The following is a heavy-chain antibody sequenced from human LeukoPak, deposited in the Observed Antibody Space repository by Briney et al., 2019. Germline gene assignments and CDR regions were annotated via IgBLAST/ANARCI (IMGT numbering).Heavy chain of an antibody. D-gene: IGHD6-13*01. V-gene: IGHV3-30*01. Sequence: GGALRLSCAASGFTFISYALHWVRQAPGKGREWMAVMSYDGSNIYYADSVKGRFTISRNNSKNTLYLQMNSLRAEDTAVYYCARDFGYSSSWPYYKDVWGKGTTVTVSS. J-gene: IGHJ6*03. CDR2: MSYDGSNI. CDR1: GFTFISYA. CDR3: ARDFGYSSSWPYYKDV.